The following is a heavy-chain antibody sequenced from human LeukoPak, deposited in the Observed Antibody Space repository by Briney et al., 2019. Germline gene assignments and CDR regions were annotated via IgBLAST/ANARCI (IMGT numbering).Heavy chain of an antibody. CDR2: LYNSGST. CDR3: ARRLRPGDYFDY. J-gene: IGHJ4*02. D-gene: IGHD3-16*01. CDR1: GGSIDSSTYY. V-gene: IGHV4-39*01. Sequence: PSETLSLTCTVSGGSIDSSTYYWGWIRQPPGKGLEWIGSLYNSGSTYRNPSLSSRVTIFADMSKNQFSLKLTSVTAADTAVYYCARRLRPGDYFDYWGQGILVTVSS.